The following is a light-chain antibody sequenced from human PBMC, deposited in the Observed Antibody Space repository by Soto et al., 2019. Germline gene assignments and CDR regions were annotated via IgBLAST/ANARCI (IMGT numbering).Light chain of an antibody. CDR2: AAS. V-gene: IGKV1-12*01. CDR1: QGISSW. CDR3: LQKYFYPFT. J-gene: IGKJ3*01. Sequence: DIQMTQSPSSVSASLGDMVTITCRASQGISSWLAWYQQKPGKAPKLLIYAASNLQSGVPARFSGSGSGTDFTLTISSLQPEDFATYYCLQKYFYPFTFGPGTKVDIK.